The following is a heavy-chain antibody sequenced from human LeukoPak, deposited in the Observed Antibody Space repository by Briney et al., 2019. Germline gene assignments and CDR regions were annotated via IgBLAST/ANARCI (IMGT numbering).Heavy chain of an antibody. CDR2: INTNTGNP. D-gene: IGHD2-2*02. V-gene: IGHV7-4-1*02. CDR1: GYTFTSYA. Sequence: ASVKVSCKASGYTFTSYAMSWVRQAPGQGLEWMGWINTNTGNPTYAQGFTGRFVFSLDTSVSTAYLQISSLKAEDTAVYYCAKGYWSSISCYSADYWGQGTLVTVSS. J-gene: IGHJ4*02. CDR3: AKGYWSSISCYSADY.